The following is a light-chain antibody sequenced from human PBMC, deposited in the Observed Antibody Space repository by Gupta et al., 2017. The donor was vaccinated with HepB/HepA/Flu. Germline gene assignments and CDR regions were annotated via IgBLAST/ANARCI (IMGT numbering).Light chain of an antibody. J-gene: IGLJ2*01. CDR2: DVT. Sequence: QSDLTQPASVSGSPGQSLTFSCTRSSGDVGGFNSVSWYQQYPGRAPKLLIYDVTNRPSGVSYRFSGSKSGNTASLTISGLQAEDDADYYCSSFRIGTTLVVFGGGTKVTVL. V-gene: IGLV2-14*03. CDR3: SSFRIGTTLVV. CDR1: SGDVGGFNS.